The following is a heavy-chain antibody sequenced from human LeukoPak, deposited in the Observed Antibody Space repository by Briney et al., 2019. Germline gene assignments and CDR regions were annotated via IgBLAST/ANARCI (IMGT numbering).Heavy chain of an antibody. CDR3: ASRGNSDWFDP. D-gene: IGHD1-7*01. J-gene: IGHJ5*02. CDR1: GGSFSGYY. Sequence: SETLSLTCAVCGGSFSGYYWSWIRQPPGKGLEWIGEINHSGSTNYNPSLKSRVTISVDTSKNQFSLKLSSVTAADTAVYYCASRGNSDWFDPWGQGTLVTVSS. CDR2: INHSGST. V-gene: IGHV4-34*01.